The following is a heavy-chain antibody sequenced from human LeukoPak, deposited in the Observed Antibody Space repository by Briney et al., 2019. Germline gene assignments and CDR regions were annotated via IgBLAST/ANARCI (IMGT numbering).Heavy chain of an antibody. D-gene: IGHD6-19*01. CDR3: ATYYSSGRENHPIYYYYGMDV. CDR1: GFTFSSYG. Sequence: PGRSLRLSCEASGFTFSSYGMHWVRQAPGKGLEWVAVISYDGSNKYYADSVKGRFTISRDNSKNTLYLQMNSLRAEDTAVYYCATYYSSGRENHPIYYYYGMDVWGQGTTVTVSS. V-gene: IGHV3-30*03. CDR2: ISYDGSNK. J-gene: IGHJ6*02.